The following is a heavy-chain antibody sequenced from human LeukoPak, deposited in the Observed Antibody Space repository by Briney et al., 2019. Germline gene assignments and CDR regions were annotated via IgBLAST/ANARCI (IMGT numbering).Heavy chain of an antibody. D-gene: IGHD3-22*01. CDR2: IYNSGST. CDR3: TRGGYYGPIDS. Sequence: SETLSLTCSVSGGSISTYYWSWIRQTPGKGLEQIGYIYNSGSTNYNPSLEGRVTMSIDTSKNQFSLKLSSVTAADTAVYYCTRGGYYGPIDSWGQGTLVTVSS. V-gene: IGHV4-59*01. J-gene: IGHJ4*02. CDR1: GGSISTYY.